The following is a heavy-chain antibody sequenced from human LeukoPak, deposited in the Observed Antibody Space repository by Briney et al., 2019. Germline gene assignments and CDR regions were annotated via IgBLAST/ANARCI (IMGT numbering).Heavy chain of an antibody. CDR1: GFTFSSYG. V-gene: IGHV3-30*18. D-gene: IGHD2-2*01. J-gene: IGHJ4*02. CDR3: AQGGYCSSTSCSMRVDY. CDR2: ISYDGSKK. Sequence: GGCLRLSCAASGFTFSSYGMHWVRQAAGKGLEWVAVISYDGSKKYYLGSVKGRFTISRDNSKNTLYLQMNSLRAEDTAVYYGAQGGYCSSTSCSMRVDYWGQGTLVTVSS.